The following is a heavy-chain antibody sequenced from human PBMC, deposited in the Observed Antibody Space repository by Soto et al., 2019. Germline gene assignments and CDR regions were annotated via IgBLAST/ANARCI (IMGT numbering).Heavy chain of an antibody. CDR2: IDSGGSRT. Sequence: EAHLVESGGGLVKPGGSLRLSCEASAFTFSSHTMNWVRQAPGKGLEWVSSIDSGGSRTFYADTVKGRFTISRDNAKNSLFLQMNSLRAEDTAVYFCTREVQPGVRREYDYWCQGTLVTVSS. V-gene: IGHV3-21*01. CDR1: AFTFSSHT. D-gene: IGHD1-1*01. J-gene: IGHJ4*02. CDR3: TREVQPGVRREYDY.